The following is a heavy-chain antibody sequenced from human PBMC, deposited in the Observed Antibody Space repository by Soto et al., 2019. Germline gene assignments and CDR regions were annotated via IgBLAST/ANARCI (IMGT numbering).Heavy chain of an antibody. V-gene: IGHV3-23*01. CDR1: GFTFSSYA. CDR2: ISGSGGST. J-gene: IGHJ6*03. CDR3: SKGGVKGSTSLDYYYYYMDV. D-gene: IGHD2-2*01. Sequence: GSLRLSCAASGFTFSSYAMSWVRQAPGKGLEWVSAISGSGGSTYYADSVKGRFTISRDNSKNTLYLQMNSLRAEDTAVYYWSKGGVKGSTSLDYYYYYMDVWGRGTTVTVSS.